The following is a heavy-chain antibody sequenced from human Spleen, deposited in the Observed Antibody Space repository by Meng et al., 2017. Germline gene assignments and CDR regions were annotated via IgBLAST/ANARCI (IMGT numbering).Heavy chain of an antibody. V-gene: IGHV3-30*04. CDR1: GFNFSTYA. Sequence: GGSLRLSCAASGFNFSTYAMHWVRQAPGKGLEWVAVLSFDGRMKYYSDSVKGRFTISRDNSKNTLFLQMNSLRAEDTAVYYCARVLDTMVRGVIMPYYFDYWGQGTLVTVSS. D-gene: IGHD3-10*01. J-gene: IGHJ4*02. CDR2: LSFDGRMK. CDR3: ARVLDTMVRGVIMPYYFDY.